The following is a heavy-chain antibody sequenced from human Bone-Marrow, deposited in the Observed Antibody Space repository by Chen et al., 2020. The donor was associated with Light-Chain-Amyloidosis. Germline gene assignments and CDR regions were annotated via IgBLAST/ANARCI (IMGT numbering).Heavy chain of an antibody. CDR3: ATDVDVGDYYETGFNY. D-gene: IGHD3-22*01. J-gene: IGHJ4*02. CDR2: FDPEDEEM. Sequence: QVQLVQAGAEVKRPGASGKVSWKVSGDSLTDLAIHWVRQAPGKGLEWVGGFDPEDEEMMYGQKFQGRVRMIEDTSTETAYMELTSLTSEDTAIYYCATDVDVGDYYETGFNYWGQGTLVTVSS. V-gene: IGHV1-24*01. CDR1: GDSLTDLA.